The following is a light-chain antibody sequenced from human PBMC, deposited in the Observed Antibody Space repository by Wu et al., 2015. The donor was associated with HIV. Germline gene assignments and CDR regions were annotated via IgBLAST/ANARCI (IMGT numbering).Light chain of an antibody. CDR3: QHYNTYSYS. J-gene: IGKJ2*03. CDR1: QSIGNW. Sequence: DIQMTQSPFTLSAFVGDRVTISCRASQSIGNWLAWYQQKPGKAPKLLIYRASNLESGVPSRFSGSGSGTEFTLTISSLQPDDFATYYCQHYNTYSYSFGQGTKLEIK. CDR2: RAS. V-gene: IGKV1-5*03.